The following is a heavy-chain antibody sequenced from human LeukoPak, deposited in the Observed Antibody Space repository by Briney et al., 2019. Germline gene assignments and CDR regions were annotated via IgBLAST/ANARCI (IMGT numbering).Heavy chain of an antibody. D-gene: IGHD4/OR15-4a*01. CDR3: ARRLWRVRKYYFDY. Sequence: SETLSLTCAVYGGSFSDYYWSWVRQPPGKGLEWIGEINHSGGTNYNPSLKSRATMSVDTSKNHFSLILNSVTATDTAVYYCARRLWRVRKYYFDYWGQGTLVTVSS. CDR1: GGSFSDYY. CDR2: INHSGGT. V-gene: IGHV4-34*01. J-gene: IGHJ4*02.